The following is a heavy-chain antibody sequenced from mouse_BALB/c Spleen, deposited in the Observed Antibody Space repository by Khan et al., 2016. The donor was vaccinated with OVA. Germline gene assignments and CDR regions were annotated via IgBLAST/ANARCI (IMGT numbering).Heavy chain of an antibody. CDR3: ARGGQWLRRGGGNSDY. CDR2: ISIYYGNT. J-gene: IGHJ2*01. Sequence: QVRLQQSGPELVRPGESVKISCKGSGYTFTDYAMHWGKQSHAKSLEGIGVISIYYGNTNYNQKFKGKAKMTVDKSSSTAYMELARLPSEDSAIYYCARGGQWLRRGGGNSDYWGQGTTLTVSS. D-gene: IGHD2-2*01. V-gene: IGHV1S137*01. CDR1: GYTFTDYA.